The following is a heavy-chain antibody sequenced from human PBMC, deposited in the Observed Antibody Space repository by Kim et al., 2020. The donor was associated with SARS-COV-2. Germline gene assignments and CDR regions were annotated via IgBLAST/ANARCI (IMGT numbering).Heavy chain of an antibody. J-gene: IGHJ6*02. Sequence: GGSLRLSCAASGFTFSSYEMNWVRQAPGKGLEWVSYISSSGSTIYYADSVKGRFTISRDHAKNSLYLQMNSLRAEDTAVYYCARHYGSGSYYYYGMDVWGQGTTVTVSS. V-gene: IGHV3-48*03. CDR1: GFTFSSYE. CDR3: ARHYGSGSYYYYGMDV. D-gene: IGHD3-10*01. CDR2: ISSSGSTI.